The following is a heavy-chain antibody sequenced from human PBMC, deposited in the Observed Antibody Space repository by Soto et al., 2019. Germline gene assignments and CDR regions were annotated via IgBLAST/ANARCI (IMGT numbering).Heavy chain of an antibody. CDR1: GGSISSYY. D-gene: IGHD3-22*01. CDR3: ARGRAYDSSGYPLFDY. J-gene: IGHJ4*02. CDR2: IYYSGST. Sequence: SETLSLTGTVSGGSISSYYWSWIRQPPGKGPEWIGYIYYSGSTNYNPSLKSRVTISVDTSKNQFSLKLSSVTAADTAVYHCARGRAYDSSGYPLFDYWGQGTLVTVSS. V-gene: IGHV4-59*01.